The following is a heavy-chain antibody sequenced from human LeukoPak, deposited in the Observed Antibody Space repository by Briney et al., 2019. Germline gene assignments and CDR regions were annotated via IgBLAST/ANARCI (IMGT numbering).Heavy chain of an antibody. D-gene: IGHD3-16*01. CDR1: GGSFSGYY. J-gene: IGHJ4*02. V-gene: IGHV4-34*01. Sequence: PSETLSLTCAVYGGSFSGYYWSWIRQPPGKGLEWIGEINHSGSTNYNPSLKSRVTISVDTSKNQFSLKLSSVTAADTAVYYCASLGDNDPFDYWGQGTLVTVSS. CDR2: INHSGST. CDR3: ASLGDNDPFDY.